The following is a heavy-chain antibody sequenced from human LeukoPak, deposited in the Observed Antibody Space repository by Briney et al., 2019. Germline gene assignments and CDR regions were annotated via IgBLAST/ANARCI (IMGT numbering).Heavy chain of an antibody. J-gene: IGHJ4*02. CDR3: AGHHPRNTVDF. Sequence: PSETLSLTCTVSGGSISSYYWSWIRQPPGKGLEWIGYIYYSGSTNYNPSLKSRVTISVDTSKNQFSLRLSSVTAADTAVYYCAGHHPRNTVDFWGQGTLVTVSS. CDR1: GGSISSYY. CDR2: IYYSGST. V-gene: IGHV4-59*08. D-gene: IGHD2/OR15-2a*01.